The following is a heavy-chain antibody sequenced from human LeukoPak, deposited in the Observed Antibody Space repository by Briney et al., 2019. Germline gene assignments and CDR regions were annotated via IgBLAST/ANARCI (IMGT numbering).Heavy chain of an antibody. Sequence: ASVKVSCKASGYTFTSYYMHWVRQAPGQGLEWMGIINPSGGSTSYAQKLQGRVTMTRDTSTSTVYMELSSLRSEDTAVYYCARDPTSSIVVTYYFDYWGQGTLVTVSS. CDR1: GYTFTSYY. J-gene: IGHJ4*02. D-gene: IGHD3-22*01. CDR2: INPSGGST. CDR3: ARDPTSSIVVTYYFDY. V-gene: IGHV1-46*01.